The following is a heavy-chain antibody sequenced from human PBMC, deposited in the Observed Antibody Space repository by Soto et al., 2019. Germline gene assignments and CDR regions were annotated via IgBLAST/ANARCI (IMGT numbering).Heavy chain of an antibody. CDR3: ARSYGDYWDFDY. CDR1: GYTFTSFD. Sequence: SVKVSCKASGYTFTSFDINWVRQAPGQGLEWMGRIIPILGIANYAQKFQGRVTITADKSTSTAYMELSSLRSEDTAVYYCARSYGDYWDFDYWGQGTLVTVSS. V-gene: IGHV1-69*04. J-gene: IGHJ4*02. CDR2: IIPILGIA. D-gene: IGHD4-17*01.